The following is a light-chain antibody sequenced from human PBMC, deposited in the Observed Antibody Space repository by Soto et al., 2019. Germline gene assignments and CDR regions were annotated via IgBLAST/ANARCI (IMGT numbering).Light chain of an antibody. CDR3: QQYNSYSPWT. Sequence: DIQMTQSPSTLSASVGDRVSITCRASQSISSWLAWYQQKPGKAPKLLIYDASSVESGVPSRFSGSGSGTEFSLTISSLQPDDCATYYCQQYNSYSPWTFGQGTKVEIK. CDR2: DAS. J-gene: IGKJ1*01. V-gene: IGKV1-5*01. CDR1: QSISSW.